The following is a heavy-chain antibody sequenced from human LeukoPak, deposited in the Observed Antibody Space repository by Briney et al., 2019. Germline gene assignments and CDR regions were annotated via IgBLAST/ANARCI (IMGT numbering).Heavy chain of an antibody. CDR2: IKSKTDGGTT. D-gene: IGHD3-22*01. CDR3: TTRGYYDSSGYGDY. CDR1: GFTFSNAW. V-gene: IGHV3-15*01. Sequence: GGSLRLSCAASGFTFSNAWMSWVRQAPGKGLEWVGRIKSKTDGGTTDYAAPVKGRFTISRDDSKNTLYLQMNSLKTEDTAVYYCTTRGYYDSSGYGDYWGQGTLVTVSS. J-gene: IGHJ4*02.